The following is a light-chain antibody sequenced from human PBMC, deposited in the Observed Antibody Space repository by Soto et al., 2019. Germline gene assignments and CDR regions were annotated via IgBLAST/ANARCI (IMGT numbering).Light chain of an antibody. Sequence: IQLTQSPSSLSASVGDRVTISCRASQDIGNYLAWYQQKPGEAPKLLIYDASTLQSGVPLRFGGSGSGTDFTLTIISMQPEDFATYYCQQLNKYPFTFGQGTRLEIK. CDR2: DAS. CDR3: QQLNKYPFT. J-gene: IGKJ5*01. CDR1: QDIGNY. V-gene: IGKV1-9*01.